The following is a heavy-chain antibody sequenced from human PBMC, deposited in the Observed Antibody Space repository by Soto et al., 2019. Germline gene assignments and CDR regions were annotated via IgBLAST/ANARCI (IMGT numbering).Heavy chain of an antibody. V-gene: IGHV3-30*18. CDR3: AKVATTVYYDRSGENSDY. J-gene: IGHJ4*02. CDR2: ISYDGSNK. D-gene: IGHD3-22*01. CDR1: GFTFSSYV. Sequence: LRLSCAASGFTFSSYVMHWVRQAPGKGLEWVAVISYDGSNKYYAGSVKGRFTISRDNSKNTLYLQMNSLRAEDTAVYYCAKVATTVYYDRSGENSDYWGQGTLVTGSS.